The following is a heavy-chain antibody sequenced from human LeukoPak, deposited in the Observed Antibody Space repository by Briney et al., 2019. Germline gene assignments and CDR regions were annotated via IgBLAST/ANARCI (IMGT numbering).Heavy chain of an antibody. J-gene: IGHJ4*02. CDR3: ARSSTTCYYVDY. V-gene: IGHV4-4*07. CDR1: GGSISSYY. Sequence: KPSETLSLTCTVSGGSISSYYWSWIRQPAGKGLEWIGRIYTSGSTNYNPSLKSRVTISVDTSKNQFSLKLTSVTAADTAIYYCARSSTTCYYVDYWGQGTLVTASS. CDR2: IYTSGST. D-gene: IGHD2-2*01.